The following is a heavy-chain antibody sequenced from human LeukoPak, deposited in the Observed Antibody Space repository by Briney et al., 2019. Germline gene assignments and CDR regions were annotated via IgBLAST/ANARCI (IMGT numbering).Heavy chain of an antibody. CDR3: ARDLSSTPNWEFDY. J-gene: IGHJ4*02. D-gene: IGHD7-27*01. CDR1: GYTFIDCF. Sequence: GASVKVPCKTSGYTFIDCFIHWVRQAPGQGLEWMGRINPNSGGTEYEQKFQGRVTMTRDTSISTAYMELIRLISDDTAVYYCARDLSSTPNWEFDYWGQGTLVTVSS. CDR2: INPNSGGT. V-gene: IGHV1-2*06.